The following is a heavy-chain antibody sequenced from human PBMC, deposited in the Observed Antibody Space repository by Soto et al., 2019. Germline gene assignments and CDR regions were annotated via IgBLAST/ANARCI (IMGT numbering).Heavy chain of an antibody. CDR2: ISADNGNT. D-gene: IGHD6-6*01. CDR1: GYTLASYG. V-gene: IGHV1-18*01. J-gene: IGHJ4*02. CDR3: ARPGSSLVIEY. Sequence: GAPVKVSCKASGYTLASYGRRSVRQAPGQVLEWMGWISADNGNTNYEQNFQGRVTMTTDTSTSTAYMERRSLSSDDTAVYYGARPGSSLVIEYWGKGSLVTVSP.